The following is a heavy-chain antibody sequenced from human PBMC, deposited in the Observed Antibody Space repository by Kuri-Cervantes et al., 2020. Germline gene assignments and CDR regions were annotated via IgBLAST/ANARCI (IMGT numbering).Heavy chain of an antibody. CDR1: GFTFSSYG. Sequence: GGSLRLSCAASGFTFSSYGMHWVRQAPGKGLEWVAVISYDGSNKYYADSVKGRFTISRDNSKNTLYLQMSSLRSEDTAVYYCARGRDIVVVPAAIDYYYYGMDVWGQGTTVTVSS. J-gene: IGHJ6*02. CDR3: ARGRDIVVVPAAIDYYYYGMDV. D-gene: IGHD2-2*01. CDR2: ISYDGSNK. V-gene: IGHV3-30*03.